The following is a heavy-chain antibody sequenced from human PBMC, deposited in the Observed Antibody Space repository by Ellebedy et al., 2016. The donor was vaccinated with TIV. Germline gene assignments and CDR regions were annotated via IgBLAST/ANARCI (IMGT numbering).Heavy chain of an antibody. Sequence: ASVKVSXXASGYTFTSYAMNWVRQAPGQGPEWMGWINTNTGNPTYAQGFTGRFVFSLDTSVSTAYLQICSLKAEDTAVYYCARDQGGVDYGDYWGTYGMDVWGQGTTVTVSS. J-gene: IGHJ6*02. V-gene: IGHV7-4-1*01. CDR3: ARDQGGVDYGDYWGTYGMDV. CDR2: INTNTGNP. D-gene: IGHD4-17*01. CDR1: GYTFTSYA.